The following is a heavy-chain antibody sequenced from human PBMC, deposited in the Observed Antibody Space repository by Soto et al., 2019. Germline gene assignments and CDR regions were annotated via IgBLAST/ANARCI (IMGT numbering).Heavy chain of an antibody. CDR3: AKDLQGNWNPDH. Sequence: EVQLLESGGGLVQPGGSLRLSCAASGFTFSSYAMGWVRQAPGKGLEWVSGISGSGGATYYADSVKGRFTISRDNSKNTLYLQMNSLGVEDTAVYYCAKDLQGNWNPDHWCQGTLVTVSS. V-gene: IGHV3-23*01. CDR2: ISGSGGAT. J-gene: IGHJ5*02. CDR1: GFTFSSYA. D-gene: IGHD1-1*01.